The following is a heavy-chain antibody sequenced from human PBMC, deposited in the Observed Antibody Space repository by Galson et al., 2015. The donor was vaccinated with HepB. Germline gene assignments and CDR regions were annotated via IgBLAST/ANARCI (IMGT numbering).Heavy chain of an antibody. CDR3: ARRDPIGAAAGFTDAFDI. D-gene: IGHD6-13*01. CDR2: IIPNFGTA. V-gene: IGHV1-69*13. Sequence: SVKVSCKASGGTFSSYAISWVRQAPGQGLEWMGGIIPNFGTANYAQKFQGRVTITADESTSTAYMELSSLRSEDTAVYYCARRDPIGAAAGFTDAFDIWGQGTMVTVSS. J-gene: IGHJ3*02. CDR1: GGTFSSYA.